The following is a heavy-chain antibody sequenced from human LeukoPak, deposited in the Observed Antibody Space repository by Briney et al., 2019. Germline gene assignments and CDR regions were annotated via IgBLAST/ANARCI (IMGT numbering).Heavy chain of an antibody. CDR2: INPSGGST. V-gene: IGHV1-46*01. CDR3: ARERGVAVAGEGVDP. J-gene: IGHJ5*02. Sequence: ASVKVSCKASGYTFTRHYIQWVRQAPGQGLELMGIINPSGGSTSYAQKFQGRVTLTRDTSTSTVYMELSSLRSEDTAVYYCARERGVAVAGEGVDPWGQGTLVTVSS. D-gene: IGHD6-19*01. CDR1: GYTFTRHY.